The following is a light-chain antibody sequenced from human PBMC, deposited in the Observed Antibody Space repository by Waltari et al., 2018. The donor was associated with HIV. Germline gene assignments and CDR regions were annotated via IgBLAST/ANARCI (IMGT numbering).Light chain of an antibody. J-gene: IGKJ4*01. CDR3: QQRSDWPRLT. V-gene: IGKV3-11*01. Sequence: EIVLTQSPATLSLSLGARATLSCRASQSVSSCLAWFQQKPGQAPRLLISDASTRATGIPARFSGSGSGTDFTLTISSLEPEDFAVYYCQQRSDWPRLTFGGGTKVEIK. CDR1: QSVSSC. CDR2: DAS.